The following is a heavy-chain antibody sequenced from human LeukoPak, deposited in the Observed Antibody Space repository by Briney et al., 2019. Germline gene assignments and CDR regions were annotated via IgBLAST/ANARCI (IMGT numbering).Heavy chain of an antibody. J-gene: IGHJ4*02. Sequence: PGGSLRLSCAASGFTSNSYAMSWVRQAPGKGLEWVSGISGSGGSTYYADSVKGRFTISRDNSKNTLYLQMNSLRAEDTAVYYCAKAAEPHYYDSSGYVNYWGQGTLVTVSS. CDR2: ISGSGGST. V-gene: IGHV3-23*01. CDR3: AKAAEPHYYDSSGYVNY. CDR1: GFTSNSYA. D-gene: IGHD3-22*01.